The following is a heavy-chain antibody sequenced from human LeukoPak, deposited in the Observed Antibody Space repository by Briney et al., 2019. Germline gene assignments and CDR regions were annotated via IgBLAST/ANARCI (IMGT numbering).Heavy chain of an antibody. J-gene: IGHJ4*02. V-gene: IGHV3-33*07. Sequence: GGSLRLSCVVSGFTFNRCWMNWVRQAPGKGLEWVAVIWYDGSNKYYADSVKGRFTISRDNSKNTLYLQMNSLRAEDTAVYYCAREYYYDSSGPTYDYWGQGTLVTVSS. CDR3: AREYYYDSSGPTYDY. CDR2: IWYDGSNK. D-gene: IGHD3-22*01. CDR1: GFTFNRCW.